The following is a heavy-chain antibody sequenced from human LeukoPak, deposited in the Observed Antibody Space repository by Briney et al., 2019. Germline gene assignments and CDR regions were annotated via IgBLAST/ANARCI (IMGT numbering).Heavy chain of an antibody. CDR2: IIPIFGTA. D-gene: IGHD2-15*01. J-gene: IGHJ3*02. CDR1: GGTFSSYA. V-gene: IGHV1-69*06. CDR3: ARRGGSRDDAFNI. Sequence: SVKVSCKASGGTFSSYAISWVRQAPGQGLEWMGGIIPIFGTANYAQKFQGRVTITADKSTSTGYMELSSLRSEDTAVYYCARRGGSRDDAFNIWGQGTMVTVSS.